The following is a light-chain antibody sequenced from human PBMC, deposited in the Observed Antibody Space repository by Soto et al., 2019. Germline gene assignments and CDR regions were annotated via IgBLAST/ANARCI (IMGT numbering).Light chain of an antibody. Sequence: EIVLTQSPATLSLSPGERATLSCRASQSVSSYLAWYQQKPGQAPRLLIYDASNRATGIPARFSGSGSGTDFTLTISSLEPEDFAVYYCQQYNNWPPLTFDGGTKVEIE. J-gene: IGKJ4*01. V-gene: IGKV3-11*01. CDR2: DAS. CDR1: QSVSSY. CDR3: QQYNNWPPLT.